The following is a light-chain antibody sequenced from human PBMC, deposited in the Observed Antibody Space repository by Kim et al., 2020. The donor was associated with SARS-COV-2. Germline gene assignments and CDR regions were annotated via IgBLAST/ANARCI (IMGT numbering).Light chain of an antibody. CDR2: ASS. CDR1: QGISNS. J-gene: IGKJ1*01. CDR3: QQSYGTPWT. V-gene: IGKV1-NL1*01. Sequence: SRSEGDSVTFTCRASQGISNSLAWYQQQPGKAPKLLLYASSKLASGVPSRFSGSGSGTDYTLTISNLQPEDCATFYCQQSYGTPWTFGQGTKLEI.